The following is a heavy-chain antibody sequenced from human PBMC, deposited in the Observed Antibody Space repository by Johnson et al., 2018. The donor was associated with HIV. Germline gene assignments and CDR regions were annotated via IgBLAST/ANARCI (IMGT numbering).Heavy chain of an antibody. V-gene: IGHV3-20*04. Sequence: VQLVESGGGVVQPGRSLRLSCAASGFTFSTYSMHWVRQAPGKGLEWVSGINWNGGSTGHADSVKGRFTISRDNAKNSLYLQMNSLRVEDTALYYCARVLVGATGDFDAFDIWGQGKMVTVSS. J-gene: IGHJ3*02. CDR2: INWNGGST. CDR3: ARVLVGATGDFDAFDI. CDR1: GFTFSTYS. D-gene: IGHD1-26*01.